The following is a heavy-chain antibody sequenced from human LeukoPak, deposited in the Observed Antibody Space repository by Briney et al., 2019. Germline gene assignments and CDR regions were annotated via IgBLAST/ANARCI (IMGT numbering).Heavy chain of an antibody. CDR2: ISYSEST. CDR3: ASDDYGSGSFYGMDV. CDR1: GGSISSYF. V-gene: IGHV4-59*01. Sequence: SETLSLTCTVSGGSISSYFWSWIRQPPGKGLEWIGYISYSESTNYNPSLKSRVTKSVDMSKNQFSLKLSSVTAADTAVYYCASDDYGSGSFYGMDVWGQGTTVTVSS. D-gene: IGHD3-10*01. J-gene: IGHJ6*02.